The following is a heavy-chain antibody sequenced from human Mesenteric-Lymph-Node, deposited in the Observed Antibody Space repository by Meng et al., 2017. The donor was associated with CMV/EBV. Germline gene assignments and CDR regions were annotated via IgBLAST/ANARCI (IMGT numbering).Heavy chain of an antibody. CDR1: GFTFNSNG. D-gene: IGHD3-16*01. Sequence: GESLKISCAASGFTFNSNGMHWVRQAPGKGLEWVAFVRYGESDRYYADFAKGRFTISRDTSENTLYLQMNSLGAEDTAVYHCAKDGVSHRYFDNWGQGTLVTVSS. CDR2: VRYGESDR. CDR3: AKDGVSHRYFDN. J-gene: IGHJ4*02. V-gene: IGHV3-30*02.